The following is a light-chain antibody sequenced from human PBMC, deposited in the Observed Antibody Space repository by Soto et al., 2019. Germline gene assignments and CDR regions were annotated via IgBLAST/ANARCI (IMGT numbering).Light chain of an antibody. Sequence: QSAVSQPPSASGTPGQRVTISCSGSSSNIGRNYVYWYQQFPGTAPKLLTFKNAQRPSGVPDRFSGSKSGTSASLAISGLRSEDEADYYCATWDASLSGWVFGGGTKITVL. V-gene: IGLV1-47*01. CDR3: ATWDASLSGWV. CDR2: KNA. CDR1: SSNIGRNY. J-gene: IGLJ3*02.